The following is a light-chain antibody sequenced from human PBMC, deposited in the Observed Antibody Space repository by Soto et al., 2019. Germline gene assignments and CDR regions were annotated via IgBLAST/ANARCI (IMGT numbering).Light chain of an antibody. CDR1: QGISSA. J-gene: IGKJ5*01. CDR3: QQFNSYPPSIT. CDR2: DAS. Sequence: AIQLTQSPSSLSASVGDRVTITCRASQGISSALAWYQQKPGKAPKLLIYDASSLESGVPSRFSGSGSGTDFTLPISSLQPEDFATYYCQQFNSYPPSITFGQGTRLEIK. V-gene: IGKV1-13*02.